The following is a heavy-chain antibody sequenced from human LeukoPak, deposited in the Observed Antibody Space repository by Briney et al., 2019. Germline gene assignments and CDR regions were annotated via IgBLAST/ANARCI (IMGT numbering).Heavy chain of an antibody. Sequence: GASVKVSCKASGGTFSSYAISWVRQAPGQGLEWMGGIIPIFGTANYAQKFQGRVTITTDESTSTAYMELSSLRSEDTAVYYCARDMGGSEGYSYGGANYWGQGTLVTVSS. CDR2: IIPIFGTA. CDR3: ARDMGGSEGYSYGGANY. CDR1: GGTFSSYA. J-gene: IGHJ4*02. V-gene: IGHV1-69*05. D-gene: IGHD5-18*01.